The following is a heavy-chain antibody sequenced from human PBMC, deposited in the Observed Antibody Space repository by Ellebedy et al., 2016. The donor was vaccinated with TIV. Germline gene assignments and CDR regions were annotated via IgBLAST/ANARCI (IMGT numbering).Heavy chain of an antibody. J-gene: IGHJ6*02. CDR1: GGSISSYY. CDR2: IYYSGST. CDR3: ARGGIDDILTGYYYYGMDV. V-gene: IGHV4-59*01. Sequence: SETLSLXXTVSGGSISSYYWSWIRQPPGKGLEWIGYIYYSGSTNYNPSLKSRVTISVDTSKNQFSLKLSSVTAADTAVYYCARGGIDDILTGYYYYGMDVWGQGTTVTVSS. D-gene: IGHD3-9*01.